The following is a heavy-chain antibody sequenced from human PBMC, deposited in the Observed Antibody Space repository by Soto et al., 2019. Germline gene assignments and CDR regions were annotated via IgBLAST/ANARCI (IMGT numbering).Heavy chain of an antibody. CDR2: IDPNSGGT. J-gene: IGHJ4*02. Sequence: ASVKVSCKASRYTFTGYYMHWVRQAPGRGLEWMGWIDPNSGGTDYAQKFQGRVTMTRDTSISTAYMELSSLRVDDTAVYYCARVMSGSYLGHGYYFDYWGQGTLVTVSS. CDR1: RYTFTGYY. CDR3: ARVMSGSYLGHGYYFDY. V-gene: IGHV1-2*02. D-gene: IGHD1-26*01.